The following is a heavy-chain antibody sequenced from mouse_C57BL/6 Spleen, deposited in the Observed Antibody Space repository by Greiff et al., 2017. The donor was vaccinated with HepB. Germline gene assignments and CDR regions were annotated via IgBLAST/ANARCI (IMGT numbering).Heavy chain of an antibody. J-gene: IGHJ3*01. CDR1: GYTFTDYN. D-gene: IGHD1-1*02. CDR2: INPNNGGT. V-gene: IGHV1-22*01. Sequence: EVQLKESGPELVKPGASVKMSCKASGYTFTDYNMHWVKQSHGKSLEWIGYINPNNGGTSYNQKFKGKATLTVNKSSSTAYMGLRSLTSEDSAVYYCARRGRTYYDDGFAYWGQGTLVTVSA. CDR3: ARRGRTYYDDGFAY.